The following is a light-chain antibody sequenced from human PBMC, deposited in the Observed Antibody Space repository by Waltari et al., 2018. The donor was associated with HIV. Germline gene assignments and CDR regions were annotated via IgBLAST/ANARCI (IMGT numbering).Light chain of an antibody. V-gene: IGKV4-1*01. CDR2: WAS. Sequence: DMEMTQFPDSLAVSLNERATINCKSSQSVLYSSNNKNYLAWYQQKPGQPPKLLIYWASTRESGVPDRFSGSGSGTDFTLTISSLQAEDVAVYYCQQYYSLGPTFGGGTKVEIK. CDR1: QSVLYSSNNKNY. J-gene: IGKJ4*01. CDR3: QQYYSLGPT.